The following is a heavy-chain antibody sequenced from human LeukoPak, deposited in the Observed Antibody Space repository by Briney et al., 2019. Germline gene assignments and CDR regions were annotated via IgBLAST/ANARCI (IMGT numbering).Heavy chain of an antibody. CDR3: ARVSYSSSDFSFDY. J-gene: IGHJ4*02. Sequence: GEPLKISCKGSGYSFPSYWIGWVRQMPGKGLEWMGIIYPGDSDSRYSPSFQGQVTISADKSITTAYLQWSSLKASDTAMYYCARVSYSSSDFSFDYWGQGTLVTVSS. D-gene: IGHD6-13*01. CDR1: GYSFPSYW. V-gene: IGHV5-51*01. CDR2: IYPGDSDS.